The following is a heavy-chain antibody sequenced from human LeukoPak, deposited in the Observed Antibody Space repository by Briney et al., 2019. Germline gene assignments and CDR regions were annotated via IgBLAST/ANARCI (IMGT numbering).Heavy chain of an antibody. J-gene: IGHJ6*02. CDR2: INHSGST. D-gene: IGHD3-10*01. Sequence: LRLSCAASGFIFSDYYMSWIRQPPGKGLEWIGEINHSGSTNYNPSLKSRVTIVDTSKNQLSVTLTSVTAADTAVYYCARHLYGSGSPRRGMDVWGQGTTVTVSS. CDR1: GFIFSDYY. V-gene: IGHV4-34*01. CDR3: ARHLYGSGSPRRGMDV.